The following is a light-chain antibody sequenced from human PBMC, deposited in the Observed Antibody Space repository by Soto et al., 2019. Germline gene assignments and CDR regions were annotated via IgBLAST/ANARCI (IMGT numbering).Light chain of an antibody. J-gene: IGKJ2*01. V-gene: IGKV1-5*01. CDR1: QSIRYW. CDR2: DAS. CDR3: QQYHGFPYT. Sequence: DIQMTQSSSTLSASVGDRVSVTCRASQSIRYWLAWHQQKPGKAPQVLIYDASTLQKGVPSRFSGSGFGTEFTLNISSLQPDDFATYYCQQYHGFPYTFGQGTKVEIK.